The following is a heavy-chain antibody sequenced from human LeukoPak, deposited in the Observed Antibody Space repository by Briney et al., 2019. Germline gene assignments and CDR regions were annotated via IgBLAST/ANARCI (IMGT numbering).Heavy chain of an antibody. D-gene: IGHD5-18*01. CDR1: GGTFSCYA. CDR2: IIPIFGTA. Sequence: ASVKVSCKASGGTFSCYAISWVRQAPGQGLEWMGGIIPIFGTANYAQKFQGRVTITADESTSTAYMELSSLRSEDTAVYYCARGDTAMVTYISYWGQGTLVTVSS. V-gene: IGHV1-69*13. J-gene: IGHJ4*02. CDR3: ARGDTAMVTYISY.